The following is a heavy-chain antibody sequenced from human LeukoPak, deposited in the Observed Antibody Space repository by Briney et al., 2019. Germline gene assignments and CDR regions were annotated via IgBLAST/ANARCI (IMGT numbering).Heavy chain of an antibody. CDR3: AKYGAYWFPDV. CDR1: GFTFTSYA. D-gene: IGHD2-8*02. Sequence: GGSLRLSCVASGFTFTSYAMTWVRQAPGKGLEWVSTITGSGGSTYYTDSVKGRFTISRDNSKNTMYLQMNSLRVEDTAVYYCAKYGAYWFPDVWGQGTTVTVSS. J-gene: IGHJ6*02. V-gene: IGHV3-23*01. CDR2: ITGSGGST.